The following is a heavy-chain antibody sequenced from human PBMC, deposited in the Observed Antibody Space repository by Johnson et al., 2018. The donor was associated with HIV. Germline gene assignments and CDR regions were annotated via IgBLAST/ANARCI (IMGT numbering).Heavy chain of an antibody. D-gene: IGHD1-26*01. Sequence: QVQLVESGGGLVQPGRSLRLSCAASGFTFSYSAFHWVRQPPGEGLEWVALISSDSTIYYADSVKGRFTISRDNAKNSLYLQMNSLRAEDTAVYYCAKPPVGGSYLDAFDIWGQGTMVTVSS. V-gene: IGHV3-30*04. CDR2: ISSDSTI. J-gene: IGHJ3*02. CDR3: AKPPVGGSYLDAFDI. CDR1: GFTFSYSA.